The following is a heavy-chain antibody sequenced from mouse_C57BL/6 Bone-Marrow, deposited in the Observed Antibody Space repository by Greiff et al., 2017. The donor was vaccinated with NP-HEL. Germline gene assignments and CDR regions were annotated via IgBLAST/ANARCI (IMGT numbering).Heavy chain of an antibody. V-gene: IGHV3-6*01. CDR1: GYSITSGYY. CDR3: ARGYLYYFDY. J-gene: IGHJ2*01. D-gene: IGHD2-12*01. CDR2: ISYDGSN. Sequence: EVQLVESGPGLVKNYQSLSLTCSVTGYSITSGYYWNWIRQFPGNKLEWMGYISYDGSNNYNPSLKIRISITRDTSKNQFFLKLNSVTTEDTATYYCARGYLYYFDYWGQGTTLTVSS.